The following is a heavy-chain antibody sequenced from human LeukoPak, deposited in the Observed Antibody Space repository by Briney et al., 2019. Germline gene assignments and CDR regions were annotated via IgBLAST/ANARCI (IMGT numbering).Heavy chain of an antibody. D-gene: IGHD2-2*01. CDR3: AAVVPEASTGHYYGVDV. CDR2: TRYDGSQS. J-gene: IGHJ6*02. CDR1: GFTFSTYG. Sequence: GGSLRLSCAASGFTFSTYGMHWVRQAPGKGLEWVAVTRYDGSQSFHADSVKDRFTVSRDNSRNTLYLQMSSLRVEDTAVYYCAAVVPEASTGHYYGVDVWGQGTTVTVS. V-gene: IGHV3-30*03.